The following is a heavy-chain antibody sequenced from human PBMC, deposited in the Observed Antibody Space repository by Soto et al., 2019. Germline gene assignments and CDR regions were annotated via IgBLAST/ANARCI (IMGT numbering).Heavy chain of an antibody. Sequence: PSETLSLTCTVSGGSVSSGNYYWSWIRQPPGKGLEWIGYIYNSGSTNYNPSLKSRVSISVDTSKNHFSLKLSSVTTADTAVYFCAREGNLGRWIQPLDSWGQGTLVTVSS. CDR3: AREGNLGRWIQPLDS. CDR2: IYNSGST. V-gene: IGHV4-61*03. D-gene: IGHD2-2*03. J-gene: IGHJ4*02. CDR1: GGSVSSGNYY.